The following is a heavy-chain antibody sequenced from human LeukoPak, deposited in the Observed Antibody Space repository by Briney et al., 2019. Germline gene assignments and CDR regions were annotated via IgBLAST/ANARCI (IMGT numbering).Heavy chain of an antibody. J-gene: IGHJ4*02. V-gene: IGHV3-23*01. D-gene: IGHD2-8*02. Sequence: GGSLRLSCAASGFTFSTFAMIWVRQPPGKGLEWVSRIFPSGGEIHYADSVRGRFTISRDNSKSTLSLQMNSLRAEDTAIYYCATYRQVLLPFESWGQGTLVTVSS. CDR2: IFPSGGEI. CDR1: GFTFSTFA. CDR3: ATYRQVLLPFES.